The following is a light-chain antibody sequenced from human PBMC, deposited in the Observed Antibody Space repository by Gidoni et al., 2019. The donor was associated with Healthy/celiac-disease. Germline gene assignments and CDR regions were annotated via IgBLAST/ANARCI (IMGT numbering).Light chain of an antibody. Sequence: SYHLTQPPSVSVSPGQTASITCSGDKLGDKYACWYQQKPGQSPVLVIYQDSKRPSGIPERFSGSNSGNTATMTISGTQAMDEADYYCQAWDSSTEVFGGGTKLTVL. V-gene: IGLV3-1*01. CDR1: KLGDKY. J-gene: IGLJ2*01. CDR3: QAWDSSTEV. CDR2: QDS.